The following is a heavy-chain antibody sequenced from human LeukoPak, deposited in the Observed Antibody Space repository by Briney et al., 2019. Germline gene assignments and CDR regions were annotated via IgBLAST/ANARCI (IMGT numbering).Heavy chain of an antibody. J-gene: IGHJ6*02. CDR1: GFTFSSYG. Sequence: GGSRRLSCAASGFTFSSYGMHWVRQAPGKGLEWVAVIWYDGSNKYYADSVKGRFTISRDNSKNTLYLQMNSLRAEDTAVYYCARAHCGDCFSYYYYYYGMDVWGQGTTVTVSS. CDR2: IWYDGSNK. D-gene: IGHD2-21*02. CDR3: ARAHCGDCFSYYYYYYGMDV. V-gene: IGHV3-33*01.